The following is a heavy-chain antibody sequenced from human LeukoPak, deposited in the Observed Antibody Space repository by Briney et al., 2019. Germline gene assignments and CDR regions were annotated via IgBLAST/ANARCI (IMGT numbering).Heavy chain of an antibody. J-gene: IGHJ4*02. D-gene: IGHD4-11*01. CDR2: ISYDGSNK. CDR1: GFTFSSYA. Sequence: PGGSLRLSCAASGFTFSSYAMHWVRQAPGKGLEWVAVISYDGSNKYYADSVKGRFTISRDNSKNTLYLQMNSLRAEDTAVYYCAKGDPTVYFDYWGQGTLVTVSS. CDR3: AKGDPTVYFDY. V-gene: IGHV3-30-3*01.